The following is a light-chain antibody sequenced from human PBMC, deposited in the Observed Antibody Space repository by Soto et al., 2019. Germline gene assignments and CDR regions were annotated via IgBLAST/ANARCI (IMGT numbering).Light chain of an antibody. Sequence: MLMTQSPATLSVSPGERATLSCRASQSVSSNLAWYQQKPGQAPRLLIYGASTRATGIPARFSGSGSGTEFTLTLSSLQSEHFAVYYCQQYNNWTRTFGQGTKVDIK. CDR2: GAS. CDR1: QSVSSN. J-gene: IGKJ1*01. CDR3: QQYNNWTRT. V-gene: IGKV3-15*01.